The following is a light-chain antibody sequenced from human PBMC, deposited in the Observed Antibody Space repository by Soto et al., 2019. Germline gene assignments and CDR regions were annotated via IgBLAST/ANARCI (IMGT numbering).Light chain of an antibody. CDR1: QTIFYISNNKNY. CDR2: WAS. CDR3: QQYYSTPLN. J-gene: IGKJ4*01. Sequence: DIVMTQSPDSLAVSLGGTSTINCKSSQTIFYISNNKNYLAWYQQKPGQPPRLLIYWASTRESGVPDRFSGSGSGTDFTLNISGLQAEDVAVYYCQQYYSTPLNCGGGTKGDIK. V-gene: IGKV4-1*01.